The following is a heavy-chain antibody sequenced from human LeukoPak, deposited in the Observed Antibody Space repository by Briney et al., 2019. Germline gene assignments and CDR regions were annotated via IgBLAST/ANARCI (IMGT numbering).Heavy chain of an antibody. D-gene: IGHD2-15*01. Sequence: PGGSLRLSCAASGFTFSSYEMNWVRQAPGKGLEWASYISSSGSTIYYADSVKGRFTISRDNAKNSLYLQMNSLRAEDTAVYYCASRSPVVVVAGSTDYWGQGTLVTVSS. CDR1: GFTFSSYE. CDR2: ISSSGSTI. J-gene: IGHJ4*02. CDR3: ASRSPVVVVAGSTDY. V-gene: IGHV3-48*03.